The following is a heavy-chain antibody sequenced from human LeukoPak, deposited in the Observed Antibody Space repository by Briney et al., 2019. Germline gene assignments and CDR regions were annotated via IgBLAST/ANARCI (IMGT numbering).Heavy chain of an antibody. CDR3: AKSKDWLLIYYFDY. CDR2: ISGSGTTT. D-gene: IGHD3-9*01. CDR1: GFTFSSYA. V-gene: IGHV3-23*01. Sequence: PGGSLRLSCAASGFTFSSYAMSWVRQAPGKGLEWVSSISGSGTTTYYADSVKGRFIIFRDNSKNTLYLQMNSLRAEDTAVYYCAKSKDWLLIYYFDYWGQGTLVTVSS. J-gene: IGHJ4*02.